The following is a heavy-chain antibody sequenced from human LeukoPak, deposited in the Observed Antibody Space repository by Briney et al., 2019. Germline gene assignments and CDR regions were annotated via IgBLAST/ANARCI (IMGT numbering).Heavy chain of an antibody. J-gene: IGHJ5*02. Sequence: SQTLSLTCTVSGGSISSGGYYWSWIRQHPGKGLEWIGYIYYSGSTYYNPSLKSRVTISVDTSKNQFSLKLSSVTAADTAVYYCAREGGLRLGELSSDWFDPWGQGTLVTVSS. CDR1: GGSISSGGYY. CDR3: AREGGLRLGELSSDWFDP. CDR2: IYYSGST. V-gene: IGHV4-31*03. D-gene: IGHD3-16*02.